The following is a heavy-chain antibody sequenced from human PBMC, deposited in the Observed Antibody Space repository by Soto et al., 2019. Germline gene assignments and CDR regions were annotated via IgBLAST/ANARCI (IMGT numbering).Heavy chain of an antibody. CDR1: GYTFTGYY. CDR2: INPNSGGT. V-gene: IGHV1-2*02. D-gene: IGHD5-18*01. CDR3: ARAGAVDTAMATIDY. Sequence: ASVKVSCKASGYTFTGYYMYWVRQAPGQGLEWMGWINPNSGGTNYAQKFQGRVTMTRDTSISTAYMELSRLRSDDTAVYYCARAGAVDTAMATIDYWGQGTLVTVSS. J-gene: IGHJ4*02.